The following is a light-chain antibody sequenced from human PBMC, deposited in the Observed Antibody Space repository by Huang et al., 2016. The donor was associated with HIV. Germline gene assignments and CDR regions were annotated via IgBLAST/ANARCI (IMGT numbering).Light chain of an antibody. CDR3: QQRTNWPALT. Sequence: EIVLTQSPATLSLSPGERATLSCRASQSVSSFLAWYQQKPGSAPRLLIYDTSNRATGIPARFSGSGSGTDFTLTISSLEPEDFAVYYCQQRTNWPALTFGGGTKVETK. CDR2: DTS. CDR1: QSVSSF. V-gene: IGKV3-11*01. J-gene: IGKJ4*01.